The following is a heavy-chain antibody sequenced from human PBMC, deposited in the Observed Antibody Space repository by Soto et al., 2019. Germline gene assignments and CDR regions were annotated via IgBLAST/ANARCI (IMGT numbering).Heavy chain of an antibody. V-gene: IGHV4-31*03. CDR3: ARDTITMVRGVVVGPV. D-gene: IGHD3-10*01. CDR1: GGSISSGGYY. CDR2: IHYSGRT. Sequence: QVQLQESGPGLVKPSQTLSLTCTVSGGSISSGGYYWSWIRQHPGKGLEWIGYIHYSGRTYYNPSLKSRVTISVDTSKNQFSLKLSSVTAADTAVYYCARDTITMVRGVVVGPVWGQGTLVTVSS. J-gene: IGHJ4*02.